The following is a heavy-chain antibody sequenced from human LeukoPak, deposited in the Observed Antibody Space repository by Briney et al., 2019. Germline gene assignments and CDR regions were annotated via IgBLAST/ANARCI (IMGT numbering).Heavy chain of an antibody. Sequence: GGSLRLSCAASGFTFSNYGMHWVRQAPGKGLEWVAFIRYDGSNEYYADSVKGRFTISRDNSKNTLYLQMNSLRAEDTAVYYCAKDSGVGMATTFSILDIWGQGTMVTVSS. CDR1: GFTFSNYG. J-gene: IGHJ3*02. V-gene: IGHV3-30*02. CDR2: IRYDGSNE. D-gene: IGHD5-24*01. CDR3: AKDSGVGMATTFSILDI.